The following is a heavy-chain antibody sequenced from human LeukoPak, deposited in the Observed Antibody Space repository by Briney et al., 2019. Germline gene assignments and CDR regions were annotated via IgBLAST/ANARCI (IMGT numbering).Heavy chain of an antibody. V-gene: IGHV3-30*03. CDR1: GFTFSSFG. Sequence: GGSLRLSCAASGFTFSSFGMHWVRQAPDKGLEWVAVISYDGSNKYYADSVKGRFTISRDNSKNTLYLQMNSLRAEDTAVYYCAASSGYSREHAFDIWGQGTMVTVSS. CDR3: AASSGYSREHAFDI. J-gene: IGHJ3*02. D-gene: IGHD6-13*01. CDR2: ISYDGSNK.